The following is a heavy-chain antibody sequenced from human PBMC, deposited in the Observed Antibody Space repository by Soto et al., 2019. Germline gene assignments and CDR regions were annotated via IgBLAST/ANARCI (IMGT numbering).Heavy chain of an antibody. CDR3: ASSGEPGIAAANWFDP. J-gene: IGHJ5*02. CDR1: GCTVTGYY. V-gene: IGHV1-2*02. CDR2: INPNSGGT. Sequence: KASGCTVTGYYMHWVRQAPGQGLEWMGWINPNSGGTNYAQKFQGRVTMTRDTSISTAYMELRRLRSDDTAVYYCASSGEPGIAAANWFDPWGQGTLVTVSS. D-gene: IGHD6-13*01.